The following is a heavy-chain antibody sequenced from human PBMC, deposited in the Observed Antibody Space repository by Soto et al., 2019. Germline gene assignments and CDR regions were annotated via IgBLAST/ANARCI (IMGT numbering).Heavy chain of an antibody. CDR2: IYNSGST. CDR3: ARDRGYCSSTNCYGYFDY. J-gene: IGHJ4*02. V-gene: IGHV4-31*03. Sequence: PSETLSLTCTVSGGSISSGGYYWSWIRQHPGKGLEWIGYIYNSGSTYYNPSLQSRTTISVDTSNSQFSLKLSSVTAADTALYYCARDRGYCSSTNCYGYFDYWGQGTLVTVSS. CDR1: GGSISSGGYY. D-gene: IGHD2-2*01.